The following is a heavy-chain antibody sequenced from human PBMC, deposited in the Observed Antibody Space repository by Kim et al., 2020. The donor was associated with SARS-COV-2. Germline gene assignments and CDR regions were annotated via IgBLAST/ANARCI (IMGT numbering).Heavy chain of an antibody. J-gene: IGHJ4*01. CDR3: ARDGRGLERLTFDF. Sequence: DSVKGRFTISRDNSKNTLSLQMDRLRVEDTAVYFCARDGRGLERLTFDFWGQGSLVTVSS. V-gene: IGHV3-30*06. D-gene: IGHD3-3*01.